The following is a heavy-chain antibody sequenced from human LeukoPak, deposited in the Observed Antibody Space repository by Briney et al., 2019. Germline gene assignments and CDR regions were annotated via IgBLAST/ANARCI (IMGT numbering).Heavy chain of an antibody. D-gene: IGHD3-3*01. CDR2: ISAYNGDT. Sequence: ASVKVSCKASGYTFTSYGISWVRQAPGQGLEWMGWISAYNGDTNYAQKLQGRVTMTTDTSTSTAYMELRSLRSDDTAVYYCARDRHYDFWSGYPHMAFDYWGQGTLVTVSS. V-gene: IGHV1-18*01. J-gene: IGHJ4*02. CDR1: GYTFTSYG. CDR3: ARDRHYDFWSGYPHMAFDY.